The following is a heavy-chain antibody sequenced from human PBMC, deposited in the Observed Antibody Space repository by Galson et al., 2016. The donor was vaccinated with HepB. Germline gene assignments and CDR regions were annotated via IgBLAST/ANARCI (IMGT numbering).Heavy chain of an antibody. CDR1: GFTFSTYW. CDR2: IKQDGSAT. V-gene: IGHV3-7*05. CDR3: ARGKGLRSGQWLALPPNYYYNGMDV. Sequence: SLRLSCAASGFTFSTYWMNWVRQAPGKGLEWVADIKQDGSATYYADSVRGRFTISRDNSKNTLYLQMNSLRGEDKAVYYCARGKGLRSGQWLALPPNYYYNGMDVWGQGTTVTVSS. D-gene: IGHD6-19*01. J-gene: IGHJ6*02.